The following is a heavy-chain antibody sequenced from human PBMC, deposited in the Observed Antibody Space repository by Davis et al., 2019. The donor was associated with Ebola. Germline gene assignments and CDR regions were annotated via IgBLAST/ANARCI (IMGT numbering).Heavy chain of an antibody. V-gene: IGHV4-34*01. CDR3: ARGLKVATILYYYYYMDV. J-gene: IGHJ6*03. CDR2: INHSGST. CDR1: GGSFSGYY. D-gene: IGHD5-12*01. Sequence: PSETLSLTCAVYGGSFSGYYWSWIRQPPGKGLEWIGEINHSGSTNYNPSLKSRVTISVDTSKNQFSLKLSSVTAADTAVYYCARGLKVATILYYYYYMDVWGKGTTVTVSS.